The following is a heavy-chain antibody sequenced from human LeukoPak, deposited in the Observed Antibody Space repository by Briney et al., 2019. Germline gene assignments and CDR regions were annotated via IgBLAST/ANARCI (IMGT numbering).Heavy chain of an antibody. D-gene: IGHD3-10*01. CDR2: IQYNGNNK. J-gene: IGHJ5*02. V-gene: IGHV3-30*02. CDR1: GFTFNNFG. Sequence: PGGSLRLSCAASGFTFNNFGMHWVRQAPGKGLEWVTFIQYNGNNKYYADSVKGRFTISRDNSKNTLYLQMNCLRAEDTAVYYCAKAAEGSTTLLRAVHSPTWFAPWGQGTLVTVSS. CDR3: AKAAEGSTTLLRAVHSPTWFAP.